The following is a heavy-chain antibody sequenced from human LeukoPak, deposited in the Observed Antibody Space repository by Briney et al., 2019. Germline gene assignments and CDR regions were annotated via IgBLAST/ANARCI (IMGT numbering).Heavy chain of an antibody. CDR3: AKNAHYQGYSYGGIDY. J-gene: IGHJ4*02. CDR1: GFTFSSYA. D-gene: IGHD5-18*01. Sequence: GGSLRLSCAASGFTFSSYAMSWVRQAPGKGLEWVSAISGSGSSTYYADSVKGRFTISRDNSKNTLYLQMNSLRAEDTAVYYCAKNAHYQGYSYGGIDYWGQGTLVTVSS. V-gene: IGHV3-23*01. CDR2: ISGSGSST.